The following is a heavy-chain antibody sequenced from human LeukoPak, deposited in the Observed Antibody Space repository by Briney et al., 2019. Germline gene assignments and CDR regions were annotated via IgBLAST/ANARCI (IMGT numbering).Heavy chain of an antibody. Sequence: PGGSLRLSCAASGFTFSDYYMSRIRQAPGKGLEWVSGTSWNSGSIGYADSVKGRFTISRDNAKNSLYLQMNSLRAEDMALYYCAKDRGWELLRGYAFDIWGQGTMVTVSS. CDR3: AKDRGWELLRGYAFDI. D-gene: IGHD1-26*01. CDR2: TSWNSGSI. J-gene: IGHJ3*02. CDR1: GFTFSDYY. V-gene: IGHV3-9*03.